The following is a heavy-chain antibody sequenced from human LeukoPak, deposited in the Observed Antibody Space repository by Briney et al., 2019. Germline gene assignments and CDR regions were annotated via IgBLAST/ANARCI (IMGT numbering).Heavy chain of an antibody. CDR1: GFIFSSYS. J-gene: IGHJ4*02. Sequence: AGGSLRLSCAASGFIFSSYSMNWVRQAPGKGLERVSYLGPTSSTISYADSVRGRFTISRDNSKNTLYLQMNSLRAEDTAVYYCARAARYGSGSYSSYWGQGTLVTVSS. CDR3: ARAARYGSGSYSSY. D-gene: IGHD3-10*01. V-gene: IGHV3-48*01. CDR2: LGPTSSTI.